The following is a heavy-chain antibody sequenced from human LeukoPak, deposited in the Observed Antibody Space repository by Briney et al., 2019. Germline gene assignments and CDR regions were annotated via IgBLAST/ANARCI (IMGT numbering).Heavy chain of an antibody. V-gene: IGHV3-30*02. CDR3: AKDKIWGEDYFDY. D-gene: IGHD3-16*01. J-gene: IGHJ4*02. Sequence: GGSLRLSCAASGFTFSNYGMHWVRKAPGKGLEWVAFIRYDATIKYYAYSVKGRFTMSRDNSKNTLFLQMDSLRVEDTAVYYCAKDKIWGEDYFDYWGQGTLVTVSS. CDR1: GFTFSNYG. CDR2: IRYDATIK.